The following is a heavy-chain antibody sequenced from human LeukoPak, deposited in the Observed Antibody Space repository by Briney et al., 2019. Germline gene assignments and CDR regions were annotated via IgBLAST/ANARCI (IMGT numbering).Heavy chain of an antibody. Sequence: PGGSLRLSCAASGFTFSSYWMSWVRQVPGKGLEWVANIKQDGSEKFYVDSVKGRFTISRDNAKNSLYLEVDSLRAEDTAVYYCARDPKIQLWFRGLDVWGQGTTVTVSS. D-gene: IGHD5-18*01. CDR1: GFTFSSYW. J-gene: IGHJ6*02. CDR3: ARDPKIQLWFRGLDV. CDR2: IKQDGSEK. V-gene: IGHV3-7*04.